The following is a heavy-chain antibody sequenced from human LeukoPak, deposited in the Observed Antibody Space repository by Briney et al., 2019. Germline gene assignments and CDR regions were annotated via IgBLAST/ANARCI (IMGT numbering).Heavy chain of an antibody. CDR3: AKDPGGSYDY. J-gene: IGHJ4*02. CDR2: ISYDGSNK. D-gene: IGHD1-26*01. V-gene: IGHV3-30-3*01. CDR1: GFTFSSYA. Sequence: GRSLRLSCAASGFTFSSYAMHWVRQAPGKGLEWVAVISYDGSNKYYADSVKGRFTISRDISKNTLYLQMNSLRVEDTAVYYCAKDPGGSYDYWGQGTLVTVSS.